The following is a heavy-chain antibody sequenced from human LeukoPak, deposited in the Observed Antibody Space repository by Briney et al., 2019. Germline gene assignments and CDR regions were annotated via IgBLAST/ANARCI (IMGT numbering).Heavy chain of an antibody. CDR3: ARAKYNSGYDIDY. D-gene: IGHD5-12*01. Sequence: GGSLRLSCAASGFTFGSYSMNWVRQAPGKGLEWVSSISSSSSYIYYADSVKGRFTISRDNAKNSLYLQMNSLRAEDTAVYYCARAKYNSGYDIDYWGQGTLVTVSS. V-gene: IGHV3-21*01. CDR1: GFTFGSYS. CDR2: ISSSSSYI. J-gene: IGHJ4*02.